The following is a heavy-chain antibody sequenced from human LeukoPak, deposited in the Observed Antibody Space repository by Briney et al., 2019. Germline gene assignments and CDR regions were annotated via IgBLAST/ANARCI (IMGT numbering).Heavy chain of an antibody. V-gene: IGHV4-39*01. CDR1: VDSINLRSQS. CDR3: ARHVSYGNTWPFDF. Sequence: PSETLSLTCTVSVDSINLRSQSWGWIRQPPGKDLEWIATISSTGSAFHNPSLKSRLTMSVDTSQKQFALNLTTASEPETAVYYCARHVSYGNTWPFDFWGQGTLVTVSS. CDR2: ISSTGSA. D-gene: IGHD4-23*01. J-gene: IGHJ4*02.